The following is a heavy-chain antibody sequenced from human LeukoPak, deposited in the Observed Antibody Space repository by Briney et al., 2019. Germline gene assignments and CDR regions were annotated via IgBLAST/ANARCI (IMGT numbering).Heavy chain of an antibody. V-gene: IGHV3-15*05. CDR3: TTDSYCSTTTCYASSNYYYGLDA. CDR2: IYRNADGGTT. J-gene: IGHJ6*02. Sequence: GGALRLSCAASGFTFSNAWMTWVRQAPGKGLEWVGRIYRNADGGTTDYAAPVKGRFTISRDDSKNTLYLQMNSLKTEDTAVYYCTTDSYCSTTTCYASSNYYYGLDAWGQGTSVTVSS. D-gene: IGHD2-2*01. CDR1: GFTFSNAW.